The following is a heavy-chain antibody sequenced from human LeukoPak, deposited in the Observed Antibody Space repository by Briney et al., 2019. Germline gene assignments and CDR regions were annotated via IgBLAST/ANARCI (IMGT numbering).Heavy chain of an antibody. CDR3: ARQLVYAFDI. V-gene: IGHV4-59*08. CDR1: GGSISSYY. Sequence: PSETLSPTCTVSGGSISSYYWSWIRQPPGKGLEWIGYIYYSGSANYNPSLKSRVTISVDTSKNQFSLKLSSATAADTAVYYCARQLVYAFDIWGQGTMVTVSS. D-gene: IGHD2-8*02. J-gene: IGHJ3*02. CDR2: IYYSGSA.